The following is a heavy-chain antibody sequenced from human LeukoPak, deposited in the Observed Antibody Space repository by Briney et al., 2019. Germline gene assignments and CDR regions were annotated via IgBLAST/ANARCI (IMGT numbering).Heavy chain of an antibody. CDR3: ARRGDILTDYAFDY. V-gene: IGHV4-39*01. J-gene: IGHJ4*02. D-gene: IGHD3-9*01. Sequence: PSETLSLTCSVSGGSINSNSHHWDWIRQAPGKDLEWTGNIYYSGTTSYNPTLKSRVAISVDTSKNQFSLRLSSVTAADTAVYYCARRGDILTDYAFDYWGQGTLVTVSS. CDR1: GGSINSNSHH. CDR2: IYYSGTT.